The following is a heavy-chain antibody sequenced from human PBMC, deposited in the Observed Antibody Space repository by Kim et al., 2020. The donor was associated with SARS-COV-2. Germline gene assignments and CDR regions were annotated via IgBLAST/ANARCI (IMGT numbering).Heavy chain of an antibody. V-gene: IGHV4-4*02. D-gene: IGHD3-16*01. CDR3: AREVGTLRGRVDP. Sequence: YNPSLKSRVTISVDKSKNQFSLKLSSVTAADTAVYYCAREVGTLRGRVDPWGQGTLVTVSS. J-gene: IGHJ5*02.